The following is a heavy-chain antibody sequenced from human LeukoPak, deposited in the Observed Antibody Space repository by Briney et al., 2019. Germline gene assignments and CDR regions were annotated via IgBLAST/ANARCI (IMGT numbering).Heavy chain of an antibody. J-gene: IGHJ6*03. CDR1: GFTFSSYA. CDR3: AKERGHPLANYYMDV. V-gene: IGHV3-23*01. D-gene: IGHD1-26*01. CDR2: IVDTGDST. Sequence: GGSLRLSCAASGFTFSSYAMSWVCQAPGKGLEWVSTIVDTGDSTFYADSVRGRFTISRDSSKNTLYLQMNSLRAEDTAVYSCAKERGHPLANYYMDVWGKGTTVTVSS.